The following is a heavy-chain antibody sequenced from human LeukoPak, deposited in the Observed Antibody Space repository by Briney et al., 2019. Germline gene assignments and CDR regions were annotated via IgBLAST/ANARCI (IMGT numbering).Heavy chain of an antibody. D-gene: IGHD3-16*01. CDR1: GGSFSGYY. J-gene: IGHJ3*02. Sequence: PSETLSLTCAVYGGSFSGYYWSWIRQPPGKGLEWIGYIYYSGSTNYNPSLKSRVTISVDTSKNQFSLKLSSVTAADTAVYYCARDLSNYDYVWGSYASDAFDIWGQGTMVTVSS. V-gene: IGHV4-59*01. CDR3: ARDLSNYDYVWGSYASDAFDI. CDR2: IYYSGST.